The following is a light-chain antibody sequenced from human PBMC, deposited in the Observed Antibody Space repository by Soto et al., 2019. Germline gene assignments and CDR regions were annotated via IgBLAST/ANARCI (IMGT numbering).Light chain of an antibody. CDR3: QHYDTYPLP. Sequence: DIQMTQSPSTLSASVGDRVTITCRASQSVSGWLAWYQQRPGKAPNLLVSKASSLESGVPSRFSGSGSGTEFTLTISSLQPDDFATSYCQHYDTYPLPFGGGTKVEIK. CDR1: QSVSGW. CDR2: KAS. V-gene: IGKV1-5*03. J-gene: IGKJ4*01.